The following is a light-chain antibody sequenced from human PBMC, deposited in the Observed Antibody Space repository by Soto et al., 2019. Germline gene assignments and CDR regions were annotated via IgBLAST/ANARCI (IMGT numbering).Light chain of an antibody. CDR1: QGTSSY. V-gene: IGKV1-9*01. CDR3: QQLNAYPRT. Sequence: DIQMTQSPSSLSASVGDSLTITCRASQGTSSYLAWFQQKPGRAPKLLIYGASTLQSGVPARFSGSGSGTDFTLTISNLQPEDLATYYCQQLNAYPRTFGQGARLEIK. CDR2: GAS. J-gene: IGKJ5*01.